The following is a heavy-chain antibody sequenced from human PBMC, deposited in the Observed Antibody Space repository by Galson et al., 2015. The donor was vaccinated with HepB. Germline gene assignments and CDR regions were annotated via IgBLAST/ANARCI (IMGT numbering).Heavy chain of an antibody. CDR1: GYKFTNYG. Sequence: SVKVSCKASGYKFTNYGINWVRQAPGQGLEWMGCINSYNGNTNYAQKFQGRVTMTTDTSTRTAYMELRGLRSDDTAVYYCARDHTVTARDWFDPWGQGTLVTVSS. V-gene: IGHV1-18*01. J-gene: IGHJ5*02. CDR2: INSYNGNT. D-gene: IGHD4-17*01. CDR3: ARDHTVTARDWFDP.